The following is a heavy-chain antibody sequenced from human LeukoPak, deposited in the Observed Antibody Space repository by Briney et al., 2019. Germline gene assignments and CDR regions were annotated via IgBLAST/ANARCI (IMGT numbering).Heavy chain of an antibody. CDR3: ARVDDYDSKAFDY. Sequence: GESLKISCKGSGYTFTNYWIGWVRQMSGKGLEWMGIIYPDDSDTRYSPSFDGQVTISADKSISTAYLQRSSLKASDTAMYYCARVDDYDSKAFDYWGQGILVTVSP. CDR2: IYPDDSDT. V-gene: IGHV5-51*01. D-gene: IGHD5-24*01. CDR1: GYTFTNYW. J-gene: IGHJ4*02.